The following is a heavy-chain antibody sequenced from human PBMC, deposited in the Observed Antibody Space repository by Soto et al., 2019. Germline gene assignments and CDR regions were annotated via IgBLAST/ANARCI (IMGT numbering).Heavy chain of an antibody. J-gene: IGHJ5*02. CDR1: GYTFTTYS. CDR2: INVYNGNT. D-gene: IGHD3-10*01. V-gene: IGHV1-18*01. CDR3: TRGVGKGIYYNQYSWFDP. Sequence: GASVKVSCKASGYTFTTYSISWVRQAPGQGLERMEWINVYNGNTKYAQKLKGRVTMTTDTSTSTANMELRSLISKDKTENYCTRGVGKGIYYNQYSWFDPWGQGTLVTVSS.